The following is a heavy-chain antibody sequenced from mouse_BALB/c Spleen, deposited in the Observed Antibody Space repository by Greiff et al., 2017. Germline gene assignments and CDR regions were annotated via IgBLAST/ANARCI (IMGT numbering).Heavy chain of an antibody. J-gene: IGHJ3*01. Sequence: EVQLQESGAELVKPGASVKLSCTASGFNIKDTYMHWVKQRPEQGLEWIGRIDPANGNTKYDPKFQGKATITADTSSNTAYLQLSSLTSEDTAVYYCAITTAWFAYWGQGTLVTVSA. V-gene: IGHV14-3*02. CDR3: AITTAWFAY. CDR1: GFNIKDTY. CDR2: IDPANGNT. D-gene: IGHD1-1*01.